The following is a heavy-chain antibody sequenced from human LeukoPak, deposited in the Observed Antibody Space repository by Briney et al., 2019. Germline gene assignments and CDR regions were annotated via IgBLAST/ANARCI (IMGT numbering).Heavy chain of an antibody. J-gene: IGHJ4*02. CDR2: ISGSGGST. D-gene: IGHD3-22*01. Sequence: PGGSLRLSCAASGFTFSSYAMSWVRQAPGQGLEWVSSISGSGGSTYYADSVKGRFTITRDNSKNTLYLQMNSLRAEDTAVYYCAKDPPYYYDSSGYYQDYWGQGTLVTVSS. CDR3: AKDPPYYYDSSGYYQDY. V-gene: IGHV3-23*01. CDR1: GFTFSSYA.